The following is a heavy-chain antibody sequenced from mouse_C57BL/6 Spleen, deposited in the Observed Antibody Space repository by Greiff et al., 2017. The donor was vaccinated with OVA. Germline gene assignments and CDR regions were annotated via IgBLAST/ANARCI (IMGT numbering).Heavy chain of an antibody. CDR3: ARSDYYGSSYDYFDY. D-gene: IGHD1-1*01. V-gene: IGHV1-39*01. CDR2: INPNYGTT. Sequence: VQLQQSGPELVKPGASVKISCKASGYSFTDYNMNWVKQSNGKSLEWIVVINPNYGTTSYNQKFKGKATLTVDQSSSTAYMQLKSLTSEDSAVYYCARSDYYGSSYDYFDYWGQGTTLTVSS. CDR1: GYSFTDYN. J-gene: IGHJ2*01.